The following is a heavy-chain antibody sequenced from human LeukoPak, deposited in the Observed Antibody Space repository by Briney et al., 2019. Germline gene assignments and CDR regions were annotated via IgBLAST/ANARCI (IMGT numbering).Heavy chain of an antibody. J-gene: IGHJ3*02. Sequence: PGGSLRLSCAASGYTLRHYSINWIRQAPGKGLEWVSSISSTGDYIYYADSVRGRFTISRDNAKSSLFLQMDSLGAEDTAVYYCVSGNDPDSAWESYRLDAFDIWGQGTTVIVSS. CDR1: GYTLRHYS. CDR3: VSGNDPDSAWESYRLDAFDI. V-gene: IGHV3-21*01. CDR2: ISSTGDYI. D-gene: IGHD3-16*02.